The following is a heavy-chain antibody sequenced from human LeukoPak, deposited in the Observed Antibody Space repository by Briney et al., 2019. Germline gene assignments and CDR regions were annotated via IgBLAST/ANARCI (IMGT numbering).Heavy chain of an antibody. D-gene: IGHD2-2*01. CDR2: INPNSGGT. J-gene: IGHJ5*02. Sequence: ASVKVSFKASGYTFTDYYMHWVRQAPGQGLEWMGWINPNSGGTNYAQKFQGRVTMTRDTSISTAYMEVSRLRSDDTAVYYCARDFSYCSSTSCPRWFDPWGQGTLVTVSS. V-gene: IGHV1-2*02. CDR3: ARDFSYCSSTSCPRWFDP. CDR1: GYTFTDYY.